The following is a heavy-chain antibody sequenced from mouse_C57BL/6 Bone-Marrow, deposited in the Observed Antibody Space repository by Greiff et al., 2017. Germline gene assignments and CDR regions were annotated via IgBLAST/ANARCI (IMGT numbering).Heavy chain of an antibody. Sequence: VQLQQSGPELVKPGASVKISCKASGYTFTDYYMNWVKQSHGKSLEWIGDINPNNGGTSYNQKFKGKATLTVDKSSSTAYMELRSLTSEDSAVYYCARSRATTVVFDDWGQGTTLTVSS. D-gene: IGHD1-1*01. CDR1: GYTFTDYY. J-gene: IGHJ2*01. CDR3: ARSRATTVVFDD. V-gene: IGHV1-26*01. CDR2: INPNNGGT.